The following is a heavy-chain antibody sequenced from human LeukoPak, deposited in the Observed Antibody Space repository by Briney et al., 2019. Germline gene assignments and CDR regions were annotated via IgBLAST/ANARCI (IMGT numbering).Heavy chain of an antibody. Sequence: SETLSLTCAVYGGSFSGYYWSWIRQPPGKGLEWIGEINHSGSTNYNPSLKSRVTISVDTSKNQFSLKLSSMTAADTAVYYCARRRVVRGVIISPWFDPWGQGTLVTVSS. D-gene: IGHD3-10*01. CDR1: GGSFSGYY. CDR2: INHSGST. CDR3: ARRRVVRGVIISPWFDP. J-gene: IGHJ5*02. V-gene: IGHV4-34*01.